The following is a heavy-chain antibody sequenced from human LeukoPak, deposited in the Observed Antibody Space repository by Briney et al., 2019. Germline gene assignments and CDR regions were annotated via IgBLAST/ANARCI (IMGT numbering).Heavy chain of an antibody. CDR1: GGSFSGYY. CDR3: ARATRRMVRGVIITPYDY. Sequence: PSETLSLTCAVYGGSFSGYYWSWIRQPPGKGLEWIGEINHSGSTNYIPSLKSRVTISVDTSKNQFSLKLSSVTAADTAVYYCARATRRMVRGVIITPYDYWGQGTLVTVSS. CDR2: INHSGST. V-gene: IGHV4-34*01. J-gene: IGHJ4*02. D-gene: IGHD3-10*01.